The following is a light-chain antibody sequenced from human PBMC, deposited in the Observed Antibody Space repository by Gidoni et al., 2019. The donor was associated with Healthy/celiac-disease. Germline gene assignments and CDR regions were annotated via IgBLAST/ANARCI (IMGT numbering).Light chain of an antibody. V-gene: IGLV2-11*01. CDR1: SRDVGGYKY. CDR2: DVS. J-gene: IGLJ1*01. Sequence: QSALTQPRSVSGSPGQSVTISCTGTSRDVGGYKYVSWYQQHPGKAPKLMIYDVSKRPSGVPDRFSGSKSGNTASLTIPGLQAEDEADYYCCSYAGSYTFDVFGTGTKVTVL. CDR3: CSYAGSYTFDV.